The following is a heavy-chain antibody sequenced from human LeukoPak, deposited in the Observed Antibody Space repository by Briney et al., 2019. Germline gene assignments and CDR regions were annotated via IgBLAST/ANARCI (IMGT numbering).Heavy chain of an antibody. CDR1: GFTFSSYG. CDR3: AKDRYPSEYYDILTGYGIFDY. D-gene: IGHD3-9*01. J-gene: IGHJ4*02. Sequence: GGSLRLSCAASGFTFSSYGMHWVRQAPGKGLEWVAVISYDGSNKYYADSVKGRFTISRDNSKNTLYLQMNSLRAEDTAVYYCAKDRYPSEYYDILTGYGIFDYWGQGTLVTVSS. CDR2: ISYDGSNK. V-gene: IGHV3-30*18.